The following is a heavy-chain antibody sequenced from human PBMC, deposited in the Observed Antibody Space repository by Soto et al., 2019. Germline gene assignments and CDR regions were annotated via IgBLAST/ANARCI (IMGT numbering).Heavy chain of an antibody. D-gene: IGHD6-19*01. V-gene: IGHV3-43*01. CDR3: AKDNGYSTGWYSDY. CDR2: ISWDGGST. Sequence: PGGSLRLSCAASGFTFDDYTMHWVRQAPGKGLEWVSLISWDGGSTYYADSVKGRFTISRDNSKNSLYLQMNSLRTEDTALYYCAKDNGYSTGWYSDYWGQGTLVTVSS. CDR1: GFTFDDYT. J-gene: IGHJ4*02.